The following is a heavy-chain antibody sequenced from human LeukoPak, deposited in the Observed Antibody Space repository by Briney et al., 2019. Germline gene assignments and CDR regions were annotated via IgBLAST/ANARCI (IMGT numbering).Heavy chain of an antibody. D-gene: IGHD1-26*01. V-gene: IGHV3-23*01. CDR1: GFTFSRYG. CDR2: ISGSGGST. J-gene: IGHJ4*02. CDR3: AKDHIMVVGATTS. Sequence: PGGSLRLSCAASGFTFSRYGMSWVRQAPGKGLEWVSAISGSGGSTYYADSVKGRFTISRDNSKNTLYLQMNSLRAEDTAVYYCAKDHIMVVGATTSWGQGTLVTVSS.